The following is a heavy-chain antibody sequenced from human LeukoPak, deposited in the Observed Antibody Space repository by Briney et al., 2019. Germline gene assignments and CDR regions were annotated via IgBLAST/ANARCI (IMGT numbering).Heavy chain of an antibody. Sequence: PSEALSLTCTVSGGSISSYYWSWIRQPAGKGLEWIGRIYTSGSTNYNPSLKSRVTMSVDTSKNQFSLKLSSVTAADTAVYYCARATAAAGLNWFDPWGQGTLVTVSS. CDR2: IYTSGST. CDR3: ARATAAAGLNWFDP. V-gene: IGHV4-4*07. D-gene: IGHD6-13*01. CDR1: GGSISSYY. J-gene: IGHJ5*02.